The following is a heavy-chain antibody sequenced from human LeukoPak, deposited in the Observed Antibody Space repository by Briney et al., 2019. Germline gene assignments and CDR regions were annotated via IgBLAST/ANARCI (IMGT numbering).Heavy chain of an antibody. CDR1: GFTFSSYS. D-gene: IGHD6-13*01. J-gene: IGHJ6*03. CDR2: ISSSSSTI. Sequence: PGGSLSLPCAASGFTFSSYSMNWVRQAPGKGLEWVSYISSSSSTIYYADSVKGRFTISRDNAKNSLYLQMNSLRAEDTAVYYCARDPSSWYYYYMDVWGKGTTVTVSS. CDR3: ARDPSSWYYYYMDV. V-gene: IGHV3-48*01.